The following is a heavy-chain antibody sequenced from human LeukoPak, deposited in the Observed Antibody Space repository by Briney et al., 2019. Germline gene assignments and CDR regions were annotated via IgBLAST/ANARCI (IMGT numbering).Heavy chain of an antibody. CDR2: INPSGGST. Sequence: ASVKVSCKASGYTFTSYYMHWVRQAPGQGLEWMGIINPSGGSTSYAQKFQGKVTMTRDTSTSTVYMELSGLRSEDTAVYYCARDWASWVGYYYYMDVWGKGTTVTISS. D-gene: IGHD2-15*01. V-gene: IGHV1-46*01. CDR1: GYTFTSYY. J-gene: IGHJ6*03. CDR3: ARDWASWVGYYYYMDV.